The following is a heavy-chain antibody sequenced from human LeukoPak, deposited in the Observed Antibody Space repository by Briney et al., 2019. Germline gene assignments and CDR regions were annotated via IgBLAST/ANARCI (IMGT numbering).Heavy chain of an antibody. V-gene: IGHV4-59*01. CDR2: IYYSGST. J-gene: IGHJ5*02. D-gene: IGHD2-2*01. Sequence: SETLSLTCTVSGGSISSYYWSWIRQPPGKGLEWIGYIYYSGSTNYNPSLQSRVTISVDTSKNQFSLKLSSVTAADPAVYYCARAVVPARTNWFDPWGQGTLVTVSS. CDR1: GGSISSYY. CDR3: ARAVVPARTNWFDP.